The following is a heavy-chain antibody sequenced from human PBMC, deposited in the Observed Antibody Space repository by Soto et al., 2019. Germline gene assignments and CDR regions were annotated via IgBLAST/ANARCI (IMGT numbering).Heavy chain of an antibody. V-gene: IGHV2-70*11. J-gene: IGHJ6*02. Sequence: SGPTLVNPTQTLTLTCTFSGFSLSTSGMCVSWIRQPPGKALEWLARIDWDDDKYYSTSLKTRLTISKDTSKNQVVLTMTNMDPVDTATYYCSRIPTYYDILTSYYYYYGMDVWGQGTTVTVSS. D-gene: IGHD3-9*01. CDR3: SRIPTYYDILTSYYYYYGMDV. CDR2: IDWDDDK. CDR1: GFSLSTSGMC.